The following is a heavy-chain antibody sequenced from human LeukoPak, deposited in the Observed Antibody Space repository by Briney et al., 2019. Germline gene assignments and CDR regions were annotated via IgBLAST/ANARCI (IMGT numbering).Heavy chain of an antibody. D-gene: IGHD2-21*02. CDR2: IYPSGDST. CDR1: ANTFTIYF. J-gene: IGHJ4*02. V-gene: IGHV1-46*01. CDR3: ARGWAMVVGVTGVPFYY. Sequence: ASAKVSCQASANTFTIYFIHCVRPAPGQGLEWMGGIYPSGDSTDYAQRFQGRVTMSADASTNTVYMELRSLTSGDTAIYYGARGWAMVVGVTGVPFYYWGQGTLVPVSS.